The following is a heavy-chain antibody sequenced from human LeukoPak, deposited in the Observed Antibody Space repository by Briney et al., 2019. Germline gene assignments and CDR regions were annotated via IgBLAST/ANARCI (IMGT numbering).Heavy chain of an antibody. CDR1: GFTFSSYG. J-gene: IGHJ4*02. V-gene: IGHV3-33*01. CDR2: IWYDGSNK. CDR3: AREVIPYYYDSSGVDY. Sequence: EGSLRLSCAASGFTFSSYGMHWVRQAPGKGLEWVAVIWYDGSNKYYADSVKGRFTISRDNSKNTLYLQMNSLRAEDTAVYYCAREVIPYYYDSSGVDYWGQGTLVTVSS. D-gene: IGHD3-22*01.